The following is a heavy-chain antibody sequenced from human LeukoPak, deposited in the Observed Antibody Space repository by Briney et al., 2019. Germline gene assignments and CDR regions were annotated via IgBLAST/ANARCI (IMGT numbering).Heavy chain of an antibody. J-gene: IGHJ4*02. CDR1: GDSISLYY. D-gene: IGHD6-13*01. Sequence: SETLSLTCTVSGDSISLYYWSWIRQPPGKGLEWIGCINYSGSTDYNPSLKSRVTISVDSSKNQFSLRLSSVTAADTAVYYCVREGVPYSSSWDYFFDYWGQGTLVTVSS. CDR3: VREGVPYSSSWDYFFDY. CDR2: INYSGST. V-gene: IGHV4-59*01.